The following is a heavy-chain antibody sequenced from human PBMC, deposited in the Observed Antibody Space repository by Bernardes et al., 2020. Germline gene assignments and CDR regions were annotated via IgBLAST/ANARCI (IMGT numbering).Heavy chain of an antibody. Sequence: GSLSLSCAASGFTFSSYSMNWVRQAPGKGLEWVSSISSSSSYIYYADSVKGRFTISRDNAKNSLYLQMNSLRAEDTAVYYCARATFWSGYYLDAFDIWGQGTMVTVSS. CDR1: GFTFSSYS. J-gene: IGHJ3*02. CDR3: ARATFWSGYYLDAFDI. CDR2: ISSSSSYI. D-gene: IGHD3-3*01. V-gene: IGHV3-21*01.